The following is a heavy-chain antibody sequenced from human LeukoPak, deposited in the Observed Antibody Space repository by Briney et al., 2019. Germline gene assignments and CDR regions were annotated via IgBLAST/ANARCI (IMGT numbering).Heavy chain of an antibody. CDR1: GFTFSSYA. CDR3: AKQPIRFSPAALVGFDY. J-gene: IGHJ4*02. Sequence: GGSLRLSCAASGFTFSSYAMSWVRQAPGKGLEWISAISGSGGSTYYADSVKGRFTISRDNSKNTLNLQMNSLRAEDTAVYYCAKQPIRFSPAALVGFDYWGQGTLVTVSS. V-gene: IGHV3-23*01. CDR2: ISGSGGST. D-gene: IGHD2-2*01.